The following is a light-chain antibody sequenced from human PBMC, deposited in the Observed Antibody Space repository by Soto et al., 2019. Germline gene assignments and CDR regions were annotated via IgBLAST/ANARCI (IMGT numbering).Light chain of an antibody. CDR2: WAS. V-gene: IGKV4-1*01. J-gene: IGKJ2*01. Sequence: DIVMTQSPDSLAVSLGERATINCKSSQSVLYNSNNKNYLAWYQQKPGQPPKLLIYWASTRESGVPDRFSSSGSGTDFTLTISSLQAEDVAVYSCQQYYSIPVTFGQGTKLEIK. CDR3: QQYYSIPVT. CDR1: QSVLYNSNNKNY.